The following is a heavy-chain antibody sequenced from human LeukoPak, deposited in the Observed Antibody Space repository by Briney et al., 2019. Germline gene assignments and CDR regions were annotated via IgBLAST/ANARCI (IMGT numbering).Heavy chain of an antibody. CDR3: ARDRSIRGEVGFDY. D-gene: IGHD3-10*01. V-gene: IGHV3-48*04. J-gene: IGHJ4*02. CDR2: ISSSSSTI. CDR1: GFTFSSYS. Sequence: PGGSLRLSCAASGFTFSSYSMNWVRQAPGKGLEWVSYISSSSSTIYYADSVKGRFTISRDNAKNSLYLQMNSLRAEDTAVYYCARDRSIRGEVGFDYWGQGILVTVSS.